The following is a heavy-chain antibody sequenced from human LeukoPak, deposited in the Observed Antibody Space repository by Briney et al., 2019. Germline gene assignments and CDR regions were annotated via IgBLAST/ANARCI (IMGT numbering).Heavy chain of an antibody. J-gene: IGHJ6*02. D-gene: IGHD3-3*01. Sequence: GASVKVSCKASGYTFTSYDINWVRQATGQGLEWMGWMNPNSGNTGYAQKFQGRVTMTRNTSISTAYMGLSSLRSEDTAVYYCARALSSGYYDFWSGYYLFQNYYYYGMDVWGQGTTVTVSS. V-gene: IGHV1-8*01. CDR3: ARALSSGYYDFWSGYYLFQNYYYYGMDV. CDR1: GYTFTSYD. CDR2: MNPNSGNT.